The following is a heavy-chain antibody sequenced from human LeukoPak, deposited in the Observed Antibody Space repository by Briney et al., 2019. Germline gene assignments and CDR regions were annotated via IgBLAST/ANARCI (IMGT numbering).Heavy chain of an antibody. D-gene: IGHD1-26*01. J-gene: IGHJ4*02. V-gene: IGHV1-69*13. CDR1: GGTFSSYA. CDR2: IIPIFGTA. CDR3: AIREVGAYAY. Sequence: SVKVSCKASGGTFSSYAISWVRQAPGQGLEWMGGIIPIFGTANYAQKFQGRVTITADESTSTAYMELSSLRSEDKSVYYCAIREVGAYAYWGQGTLVPVSS.